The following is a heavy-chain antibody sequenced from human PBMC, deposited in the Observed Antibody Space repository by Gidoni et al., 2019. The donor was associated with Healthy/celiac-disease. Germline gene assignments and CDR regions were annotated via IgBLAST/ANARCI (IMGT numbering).Heavy chain of an antibody. D-gene: IGHD3-10*01. CDR3: AKDLGRWATMVRGVFDY. V-gene: IGHV3-30*18. CDR2: ISYDGSNK. J-gene: IGHJ4*02. CDR1: GFPFSSTG. Sequence: QVQLVESGGGVVPPGRSLRLSCAASGFPFSSTGMHWVRQAPGKGLEWVAVISYDGSNKYYADSVKGRFTISRDNSKNTLYLQMNSLRAEDTAVYYCAKDLGRWATMVRGVFDYWGQGTLVTVSS.